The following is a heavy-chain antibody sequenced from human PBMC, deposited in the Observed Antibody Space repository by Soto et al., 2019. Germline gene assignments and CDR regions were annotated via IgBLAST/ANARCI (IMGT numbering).Heavy chain of an antibody. CDR1: GGFVSSGSYY. J-gene: IGHJ3*02. Sequence: QVQLQQWGAGLLKPSETLSLTCAVYGGFVSSGSYYWSWIRQPPGKGLEWIGEMSHSCGTHFNRSLKSRVTISVGTSKKQFALKMSSVTAADPALYYCARVERGTATTVVDAFDIWGPGTMVTVSS. CDR2: MSHSCGT. CDR3: ARVERGTATTVVDAFDI. D-gene: IGHD1-1*01. V-gene: IGHV4-34*01.